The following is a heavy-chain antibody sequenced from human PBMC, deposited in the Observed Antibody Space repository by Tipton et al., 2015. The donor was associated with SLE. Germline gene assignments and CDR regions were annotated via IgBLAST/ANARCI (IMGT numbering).Heavy chain of an antibody. CDR3: AREVHVEAYHYYFWSGTPSGDAFDI. CDR2: IYTSGST. CDR1: GGSISSYY. Sequence: TLSLTCTVSGGSISSYYWSWIRQPAGKGLEWIGRIYTSGSTNYNPSLKSRVTMSVDTSKNQFSLKLSSVTAADTAVYYCAREVHVEAYHYYFWSGTPSGDAFDIWGQGTMVTVSS. J-gene: IGHJ3*02. D-gene: IGHD3-3*01. V-gene: IGHV4-4*07.